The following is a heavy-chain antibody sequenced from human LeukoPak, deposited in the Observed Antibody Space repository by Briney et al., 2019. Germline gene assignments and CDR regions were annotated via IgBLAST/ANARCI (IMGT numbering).Heavy chain of an antibody. CDR3: ARGRFLEWFSSHTWCYSYYMDV. CDR2: IKQDGSEK. CDR1: GFTFSNYW. D-gene: IGHD3-3*01. Sequence: GGSLRLSCAASGFTFSNYWMTWVRQAPGKGLEWVANIKQDGSEKYYVDSVKGRFAISRDNAKNSLYLQMNSLRAEDTAVYYCARGRFLEWFSSHTWCYSYYMDVWGKGTTVTVSS. J-gene: IGHJ6*03. V-gene: IGHV3-7*01.